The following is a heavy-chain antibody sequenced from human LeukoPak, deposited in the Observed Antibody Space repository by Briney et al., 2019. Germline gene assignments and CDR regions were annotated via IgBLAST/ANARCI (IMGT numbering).Heavy chain of an antibody. V-gene: IGHV3-48*01. J-gene: IGHJ4*02. D-gene: IGHD2-2*01. Sequence: GGSLRLSCTASGFPFIEYSMNWVRQAPGKGLEWISYIGIDSGNTKYADSVRGRSTISADKAKNSLYLQMNSLRAEDTGVYFCARMSSYCDYWGQGTLVTVSS. CDR3: ARMSSYCDY. CDR1: GFPFIEYS. CDR2: IGIDSGNT.